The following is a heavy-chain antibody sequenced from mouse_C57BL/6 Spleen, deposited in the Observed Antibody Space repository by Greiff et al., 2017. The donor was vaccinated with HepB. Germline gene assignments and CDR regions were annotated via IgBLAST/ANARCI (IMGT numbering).Heavy chain of an antibody. CDR1: GYTFTSYW. Sequence: QVQLQQPGAELVKPGASVKLSCKASGYTFTSYWMQWVKQRPGQGLEWIGEIDPSDSYTNYNQKFKGKATLTVDTSSSTAYMQLSSLTSEDSAVYYCARVRDDSFAYWGQGTLVTVSA. CDR2: IDPSDSYT. J-gene: IGHJ3*01. V-gene: IGHV1-50*01. CDR3: ARVRDDSFAY. D-gene: IGHD2-4*01.